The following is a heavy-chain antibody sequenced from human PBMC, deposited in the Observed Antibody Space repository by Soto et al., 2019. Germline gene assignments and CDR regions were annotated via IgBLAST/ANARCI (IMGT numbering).Heavy chain of an antibody. CDR1: GFTFSNAW. CDR2: IKSKTDGGTT. D-gene: IGHD6-19*01. Sequence: GGSLRLSCAASGFTFSNAWMNWVRQAPGKGLEWVGRIKSKTDGGTTDYAAPVKGRFTISRDDSKNTLYLQMNSLKTEDTAVYYCTTGRGAVGYYYGMDVWGQGTTVTVSS. J-gene: IGHJ6*02. V-gene: IGHV3-15*07. CDR3: TTGRGAVGYYYGMDV.